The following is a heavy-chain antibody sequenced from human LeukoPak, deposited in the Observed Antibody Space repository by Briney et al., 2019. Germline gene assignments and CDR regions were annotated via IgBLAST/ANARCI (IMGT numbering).Heavy chain of an antibody. CDR1: GGTFCSYA. Sequence: ASVKVSCKASGGTFCSYAISWVRQAPGQGLEWMGWIYPNSGDTNYAQKFQGRVTMTRDTSISTAYVELSRLRSDDTAVYYCARDRLRGYYNIDVWGKGATVTVSS. CDR2: IYPNSGDT. CDR3: ARDRLRGYYNIDV. J-gene: IGHJ6*03. V-gene: IGHV1-2*02. D-gene: IGHD4-17*01.